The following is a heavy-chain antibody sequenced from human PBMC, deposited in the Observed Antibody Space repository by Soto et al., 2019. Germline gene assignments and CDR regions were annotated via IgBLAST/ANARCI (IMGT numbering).Heavy chain of an antibody. CDR1: GGSVNGYY. D-gene: IGHD3-3*01. V-gene: IGHV4-34*01. J-gene: IGHJ5*02. CDR2: INHTGGT. Sequence: SETLSLTCAVYGGSVNGYYWNWIRQPPGKGLGWIGEINHTGGTHYNPSLKSRVAMSVDTSKNQFSLRLSSVTAADTAIYYCATRITVFGLLIPPFDPWGQGTQVTVSS. CDR3: ATRITVFGLLIPPFDP.